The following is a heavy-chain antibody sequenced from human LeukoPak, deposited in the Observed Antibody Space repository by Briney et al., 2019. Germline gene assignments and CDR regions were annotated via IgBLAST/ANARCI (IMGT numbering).Heavy chain of an antibody. D-gene: IGHD3-16*01. Sequence: GGSLRLSCAASGFTFSSYAMSGVRQAPGKGLEWVSAISGSGGSTYYADSVKGRFTISRDNSKNTLYLQMNSLRAEDTAVYYCAKALGGATGPDVWGQGTTVTVSS. CDR3: AKALGGATGPDV. J-gene: IGHJ6*02. V-gene: IGHV3-23*01. CDR1: GFTFSSYA. CDR2: ISGSGGST.